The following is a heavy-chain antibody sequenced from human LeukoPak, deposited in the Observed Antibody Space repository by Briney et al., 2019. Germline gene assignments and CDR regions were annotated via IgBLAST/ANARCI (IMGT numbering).Heavy chain of an antibody. CDR3: ARTLITMVRGVIQPRGKGMDV. V-gene: IGHV5-51*01. Sequence: GESLKISCKGSGYSFTSYWIGWVRQMPGKGLEWMGIIYPGDSDTRYSPSFQGQVTISADKSISTAYLQWSSLKASDTAMYYCARTLITMVRGVIQPRGKGMDVWGQGTTVTVSS. CDR2: IYPGDSDT. CDR1: GYSFTSYW. J-gene: IGHJ6*02. D-gene: IGHD3-10*01.